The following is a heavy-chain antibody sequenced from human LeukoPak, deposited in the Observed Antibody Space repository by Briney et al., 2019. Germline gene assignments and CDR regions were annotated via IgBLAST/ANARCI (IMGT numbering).Heavy chain of an antibody. D-gene: IGHD4-23*01. CDR1: GDSVSSNSAA. CDR3: AIDYGGNFPFDY. CDR2: TYYRSKWYN. Sequence: SQTLSLTCAISGDSVSSNSAAWNWIRQSPSRGLEWLGGTYYRSKWYNDYAVSVKSRITINPDTSKNQFSLKLSSVTAADTAVYYCAIDYGGNFPFDYWGQGTLVTVSS. V-gene: IGHV6-1*01. J-gene: IGHJ4*02.